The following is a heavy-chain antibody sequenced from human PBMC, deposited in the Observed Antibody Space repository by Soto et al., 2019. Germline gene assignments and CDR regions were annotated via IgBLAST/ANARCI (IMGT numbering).Heavy chain of an antibody. CDR3: AKGAVTSIFAYFDY. D-gene: IGHD3-3*01. J-gene: IGHJ4*02. CDR2: ISWNSGNI. CDR1: GFTFDDYA. Sequence: EVHLVESGGGLVQPGRSLRLSCAASGFTFDDYAMHWVRQVPGKGLEWVSSISWNSGNIVYADSVKGRFTISRDSANNSLYLQMNSLKTEDTALYYCAKGAVTSIFAYFDYWGQGTLVRLL. V-gene: IGHV3-9*01.